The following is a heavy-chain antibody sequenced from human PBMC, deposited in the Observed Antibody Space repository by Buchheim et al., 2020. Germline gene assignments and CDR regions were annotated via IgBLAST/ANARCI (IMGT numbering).Heavy chain of an antibody. CDR2: INHSGST. D-gene: IGHD3-3*01. CDR1: GGSFSGYY. J-gene: IGHJ2*01. Sequence: QVQLQQWGAGLLKPSETLSLTCAVYGGSFSGYYWSWIRQPPGKGLEWIGEINHSGSTNYNPSLKSRVTISVDTSKNQFSLKLSSVTAADTAVYYCAREGYYDFWSGYYYWYFDLWGRGTL. CDR3: AREGYYDFWSGYYYWYFDL. V-gene: IGHV4-34*01.